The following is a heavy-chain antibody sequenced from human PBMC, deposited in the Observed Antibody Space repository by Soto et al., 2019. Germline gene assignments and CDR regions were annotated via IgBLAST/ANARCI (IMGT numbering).Heavy chain of an antibody. D-gene: IGHD3-16*02. CDR2: ISSSSSTI. J-gene: IGHJ6*03. V-gene: IGHV3-48*01. CDR3: ARDYTSGEIMITFGGVIVDYYYMDV. Sequence: EVQLVESGGGLVQPGGSLRLSCAASGFTFSSYSMNWVRQAPGKGLEWVSYISSSSSTIYYADSVKGRFTISRDNAKNSLYLQMNSLRAEDTAVYYCARDYTSGEIMITFGGVIVDYYYMDVWGKGTTVTVSS. CDR1: GFTFSSYS.